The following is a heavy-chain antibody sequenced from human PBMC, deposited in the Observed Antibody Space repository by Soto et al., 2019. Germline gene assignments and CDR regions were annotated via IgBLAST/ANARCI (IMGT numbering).Heavy chain of an antibody. CDR1: GFTFRNSA. CDR3: AAERDPTDQYKGADP. V-gene: IGHV1-58*02. CDR2: IVVGSGST. D-gene: IGHD1-1*01. Sequence: SVKVSCKASGFTFRNSAIQWVRQARGQRLEWIGWIVVGSGSTNYAQHFQERVTFTRDMSTGTAYMELSSLTSEDTAVYYCAAERDPTDQYKGADPWGQGTLVTGSS. J-gene: IGHJ5*02.